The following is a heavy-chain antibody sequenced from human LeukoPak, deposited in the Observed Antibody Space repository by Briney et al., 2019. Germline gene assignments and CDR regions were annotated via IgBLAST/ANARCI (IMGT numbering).Heavy chain of an antibody. J-gene: IGHJ3*02. CDR3: ARPASGPGNAFDI. D-gene: IGHD3-10*01. V-gene: IGHV4-39*01. CDR1: GGSISSSSYY. CDR2: IYYSGST. Sequence: KPSETLSLTCTVSGGSISSSSYYWGWIRQPAGKGLEWIGSIYYSGSTYYNPSLKSRVTISVDTSKNQFSLKLSSVTAADTAVYYCARPASGPGNAFDIWGQGTMVTVSS.